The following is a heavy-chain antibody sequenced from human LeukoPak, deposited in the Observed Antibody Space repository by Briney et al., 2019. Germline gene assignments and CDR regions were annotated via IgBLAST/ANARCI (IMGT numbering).Heavy chain of an antibody. CDR1: GGSFSGYY. CDR2: INHSGRT. CDR3: ARAERRYYYDSSGYYFRSTEFDY. J-gene: IGHJ4*02. V-gene: IGHV4-34*01. Sequence: SETLSLTCAVYGGSFSGYYWSWLGQPPGKGVEWSGEINHSGRTNYNPSIKRRVTISVDTCKKQYSQKRRSVTAGDTAVDYCARAERRYYYDSSGYYFRSTEFDYWGQGTLVTVSS. D-gene: IGHD3-22*01.